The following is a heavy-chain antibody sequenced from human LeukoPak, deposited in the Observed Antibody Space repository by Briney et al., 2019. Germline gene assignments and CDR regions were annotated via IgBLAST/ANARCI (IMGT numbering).Heavy chain of an antibody. Sequence: SETLSLTCTVSGGSISSYYWSWIRQPPGKGLEWIGYIYYSGSTNYNPSLKSRVTISVDTSKNQFSLKLSSVTAADTAVYYCARSRSGYHKTALDYWGQGTLVTVSS. D-gene: IGHD3-22*01. CDR3: ARSRSGYHKTALDY. CDR1: GGSISSYY. V-gene: IGHV4-59*08. J-gene: IGHJ4*02. CDR2: IYYSGST.